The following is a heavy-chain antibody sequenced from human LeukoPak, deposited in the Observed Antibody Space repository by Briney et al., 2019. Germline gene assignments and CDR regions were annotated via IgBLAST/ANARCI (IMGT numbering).Heavy chain of an antibody. CDR2: IYHSGST. CDR1: GDSITSYY. D-gene: IGHD3-10*01. J-gene: IGHJ3*02. CDR3: ARSFSGSYYFDAFDI. Sequence: SETLSLTCTVSGDSITSYYWSWIRQPPGKGLEWIGSIYHSGSTYYNPSLKSRVTISVDTSKNQFSLKLSSVTAADTAVYYCARSFSGSYYFDAFDIWGQGTMVTVSS. V-gene: IGHV4-38-2*02.